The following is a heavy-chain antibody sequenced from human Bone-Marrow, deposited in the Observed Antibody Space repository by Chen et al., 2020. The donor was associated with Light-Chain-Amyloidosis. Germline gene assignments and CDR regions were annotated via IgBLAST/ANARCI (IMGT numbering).Heavy chain of an antibody. J-gene: IGHJ3*02. CDR2: IYYSGST. CDR1: GGSISSSSYY. Sequence: QLQLQESGPGLVKPSETLSLTCTVSGGSISSSSYYWGWIRQPPGKGLEWIGSIYYSGSTYCNPSLKSRVTISVDTSKNQFSLKLSSVTAADTAVYYCARDYYDSSGYTDAFDIWGQGTMVTVSS. CDR3: ARDYYDSSGYTDAFDI. D-gene: IGHD3-22*01. V-gene: IGHV4-39*07.